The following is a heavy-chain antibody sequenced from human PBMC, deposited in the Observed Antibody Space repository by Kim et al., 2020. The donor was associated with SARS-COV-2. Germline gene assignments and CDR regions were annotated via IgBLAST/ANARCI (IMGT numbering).Heavy chain of an antibody. V-gene: IGHV1-18*01. J-gene: IGHJ6*03. CDR1: GYTFTSYG. CDR3: ARDKGYGSGSPPSYYYYYYMDV. D-gene: IGHD3-10*01. Sequence: ASVKVSCKASGYTFTSYGISWVRQAPGQGLEWMGWISAYNGNTNYAQKPQGRVTMTTDTSTSTAYMELRSLRSDDTAVYYCARDKGYGSGSPPSYYYYYYMDVWGKGTTVTVSS. CDR2: ISAYNGNT.